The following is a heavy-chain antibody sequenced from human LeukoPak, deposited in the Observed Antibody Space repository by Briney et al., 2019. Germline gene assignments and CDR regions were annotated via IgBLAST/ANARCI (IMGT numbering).Heavy chain of an antibody. D-gene: IGHD3-9*01. V-gene: IGHV4-59*01. CDR2: IYYSGST. J-gene: IGHJ4*02. CDR1: GGSISSYY. Sequence: PSETLSLTCTVSGGSISSYYWSWIRQPPGKGLEWIGYIYYSGSTNYNPSLKRRVTISVDTSKNQFSLKLSSVTAADTAVYYCARSKDILAGYCFDYWGQGTLVTVSS. CDR3: ARSKDILAGYCFDY.